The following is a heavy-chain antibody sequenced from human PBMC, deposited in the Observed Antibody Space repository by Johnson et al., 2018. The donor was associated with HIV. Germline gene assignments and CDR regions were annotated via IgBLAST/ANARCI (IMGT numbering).Heavy chain of an antibody. D-gene: IGHD3-16*01. Sequence: VQLVESGGGVLRPGGSLRLSCEGFGFIFDDYGLSWVRQAPGKGLEWVSGINWNGGSIGYANSVKGRFTISRDNSKNTLYLQMGSLTTEDMAVYYCARAHVLFGAFDSWGRGTTVTVSS. CDR2: INWNGGSI. V-gene: IGHV3-20*04. CDR3: ARAHVLFGAFDS. CDR1: GFIFDDYG. J-gene: IGHJ3*02.